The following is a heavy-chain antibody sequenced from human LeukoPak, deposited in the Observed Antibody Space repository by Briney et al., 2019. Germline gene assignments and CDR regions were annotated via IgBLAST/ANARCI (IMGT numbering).Heavy chain of an antibody. J-gene: IGHJ4*01. D-gene: IGHD3-10*01. CDR2: ISGGGGTT. V-gene: IGHV3-23*01. Sequence: PGGSLRVSCVARGVSSNNYAMSSVRQAPGKGLGWVSAISGGGGTTYYADSVKGRFTISRDNSKNTLNLQMNSLRADDTTVYYCAKSMGISGSYYYAYFDFGGQGILVTVSS. CDR1: GVSSNNYA. CDR3: AKSMGISGSYYYAYFDF.